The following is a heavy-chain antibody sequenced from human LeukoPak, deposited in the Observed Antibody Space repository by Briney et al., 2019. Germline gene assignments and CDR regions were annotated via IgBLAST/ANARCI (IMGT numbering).Heavy chain of an antibody. CDR2: INWNGGST. CDR3: ARAYRRLWGDAFDI. V-gene: IGHV3-20*04. Sequence: PGGSLRLSCAASGFTLDDYGMSWVRQAPGKGLEWVSGINWNGGSTGYADSVKGRFTISRDNAKNSLFLQMNSLRAEDTALYYCARAYRRLWGDAFDIWGQGTKVTVS. D-gene: IGHD3-16*01. J-gene: IGHJ3*02. CDR1: GFTLDDYG.